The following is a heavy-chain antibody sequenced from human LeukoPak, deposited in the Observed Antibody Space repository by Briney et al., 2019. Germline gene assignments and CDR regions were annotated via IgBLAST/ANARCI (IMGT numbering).Heavy chain of an antibody. D-gene: IGHD6-6*01. CDR3: ARGWSSSSTFDY. V-gene: IGHV1-8*02. CDR1: GGTFSSYA. CDR2: MNPNSGNT. J-gene: IGHJ4*02. Sequence: ASVKVSCKASGGTFSSYAISWVRQATGQGLEWMGWMNPNSGNTGYAQKFQGRVTMTRNTSISTAYMELSSLRSDGTAVYYCARGWSSSSTFDYWGQGTLVTVSS.